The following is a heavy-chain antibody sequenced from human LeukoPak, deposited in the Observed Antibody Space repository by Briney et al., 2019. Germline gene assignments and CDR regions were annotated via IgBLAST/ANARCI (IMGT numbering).Heavy chain of an antibody. V-gene: IGHV3-53*01. CDR2: IYSGGST. CDR1: GFTVSSNY. Sequence: GGSLRLSCAASGFTVSSNYMTWVRQAPGKGLEWVSVIYSGGSTDYADSVKGRFTICRDNSKNTLYLQMNSLRAEDTAAYYCAKDSGSYYYDSSGYCDYWGQGTLVSVSS. D-gene: IGHD3-22*01. J-gene: IGHJ4*02. CDR3: AKDSGSYYYDSSGYCDY.